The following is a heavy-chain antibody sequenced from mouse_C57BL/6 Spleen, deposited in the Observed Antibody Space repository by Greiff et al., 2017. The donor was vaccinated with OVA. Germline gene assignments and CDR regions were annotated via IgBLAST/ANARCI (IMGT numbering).Heavy chain of an antibody. J-gene: IGHJ2*01. V-gene: IGHV1-15*01. CDR1: GYTFTDYE. Sequence: VQLQESGAELVRPGASVTLSCKASGYTFTDYEMHWVKQTPVHGLEWIGAIDPETGGTAYNQKFKGKAILTADKSSSTAYMELRSLTSEDSAVYYCTRYYGSHFDYWGQGTTLTVSS. D-gene: IGHD1-1*01. CDR3: TRYYGSHFDY. CDR2: IDPETGGT.